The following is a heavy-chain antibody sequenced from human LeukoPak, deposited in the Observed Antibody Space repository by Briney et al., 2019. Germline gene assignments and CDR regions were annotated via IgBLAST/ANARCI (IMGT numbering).Heavy chain of an antibody. CDR1: GGSISSSNW. D-gene: IGHD3-22*01. Sequence: SETLSLTCAVSGGSISSSNWWSWVRQPPGKELEWIGEIYHSGSTNYNPSLKSRVTISVGKSKNQFSLKLSSVTAADTAVYYCARVGRGYYYDSSGYEAAYYFDYWGQGTLVTVSS. V-gene: IGHV4-4*02. CDR2: IYHSGST. CDR3: ARVGRGYYYDSSGYEAAYYFDY. J-gene: IGHJ4*02.